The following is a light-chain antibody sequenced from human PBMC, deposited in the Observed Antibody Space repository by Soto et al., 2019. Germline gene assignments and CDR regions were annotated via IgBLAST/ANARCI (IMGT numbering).Light chain of an antibody. CDR2: GAS. V-gene: IGKV3-15*01. J-gene: IGKJ5*01. CDR1: QSVRSN. Sequence: EIVLTQSPATLSLSPVERATLSCKTSQSVRSNLAWYQQKPGQSPRLLIYGASTRATGIPARFSGSGSGTEFTLTISSLQSEDFAVYYCQQYNNWPPITFGQGTRLEI. CDR3: QQYNNWPPIT.